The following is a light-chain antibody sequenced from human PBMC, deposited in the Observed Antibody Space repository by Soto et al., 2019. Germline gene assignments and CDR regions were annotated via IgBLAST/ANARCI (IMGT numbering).Light chain of an antibody. CDR3: QTLCTGIHVL. CDR1: SVHSSYA. V-gene: IGLV4-69*01. J-gene: IGLJ2*01. CDR2: LNSDGSH. Sequence: QPVLTQSPSASASLGASVKLTCTLSSVHSSYAIAWHQQQPEKGPRYLMKLNSDGSHSKVDGIPDRFSGSSSGAERYLTISSLQSEDEADYYCQTLCTGIHVLFGGGTKLTVL.